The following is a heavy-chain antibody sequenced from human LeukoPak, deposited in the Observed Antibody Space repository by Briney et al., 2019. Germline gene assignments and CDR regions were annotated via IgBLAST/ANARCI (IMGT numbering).Heavy chain of an antibody. D-gene: IGHD3-9*01. CDR3: AKGLGRYFDWFPFGY. V-gene: IGHV3-9*01. CDR1: GFTFDDYA. CDR2: ISWNSGSI. J-gene: IGHJ4*02. Sequence: GGSLRLSCAASGFTFDDYAMQWVRQAPGKGLEWVSGISWNSGSIGYADSVKGRFTISRDNAKNSLYLQMNSLRAEDTALYYCAKGLGRYFDWFPFGYWGQGTLVTVSS.